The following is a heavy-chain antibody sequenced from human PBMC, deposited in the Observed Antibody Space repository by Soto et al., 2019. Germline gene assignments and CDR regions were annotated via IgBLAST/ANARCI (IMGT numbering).Heavy chain of an antibody. CDR1: GFTFSRHT. CDR2: ISDDGSNT. Sequence: QVQLVEAGGGVVQPGRSLRLSCAASGFTFSRHTMHWVRQAPGKGLEWVAAISDDGSNTYYADSVKGRFTISRDNSKNSLYLQMNSLSIEDTAVHHWAREVYYDFWSGFNTLPYYFDDWGQGTLVTVSS. J-gene: IGHJ4*02. D-gene: IGHD3-3*01. CDR3: AREVYYDFWSGFNTLPYYFDD. V-gene: IGHV3-30-3*01.